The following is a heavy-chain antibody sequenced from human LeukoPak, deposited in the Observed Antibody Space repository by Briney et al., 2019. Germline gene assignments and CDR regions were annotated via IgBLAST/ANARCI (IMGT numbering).Heavy chain of an antibody. D-gene: IGHD3-10*01. CDR2: MNPNSGNT. Sequence: ASVKVSCKASGGTFSSYAITWVRQAPGQGLEWMGWMNPNSGNTGYAQKFQGKVTMTRNTSISTAYMELSGLRSEDTAVYYCARGPRDGSGSSYFQHWGQGTLVTVSS. CDR3: ARGPRDGSGSSYFQH. CDR1: GGTFSSYA. J-gene: IGHJ1*01. V-gene: IGHV1-8*02.